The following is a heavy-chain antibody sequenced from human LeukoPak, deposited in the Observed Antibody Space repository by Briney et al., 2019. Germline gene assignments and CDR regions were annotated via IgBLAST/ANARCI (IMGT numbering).Heavy chain of an antibody. CDR3: ARTYDYVWGRQVRTGYFDY. CDR1: GGSFSGYY. V-gene: IGHV4-34*01. J-gene: IGHJ4*02. D-gene: IGHD3-16*01. CDR2: INHSGST. Sequence: SETLSLTCAVYGGSFSGYYWSWIRQPPGKGLEWIGEINHSGSTNYNPTLKSRVTISVDTSKNQFSLKLSSVTAADTAVYYCARTYDYVWGRQVRTGYFDYWGQGTLVTVSS.